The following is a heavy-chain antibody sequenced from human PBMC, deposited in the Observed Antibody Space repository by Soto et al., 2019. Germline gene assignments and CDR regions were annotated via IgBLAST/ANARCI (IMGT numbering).Heavy chain of an antibody. CDR1: GFTFSSYS. Sequence: GGSLRLSCAASGFTFSSYSMNWVRQAPGKGLEWVSSISSSSSYIYYADSEKGRFTISRDNAKNSLYLQMNNLRAEDTAVYYCARGYIEYGSGSYYESNYWGQGT. D-gene: IGHD3-10*01. CDR2: ISSSSSYI. J-gene: IGHJ4*02. V-gene: IGHV3-21*01. CDR3: ARGYIEYGSGSYYESNY.